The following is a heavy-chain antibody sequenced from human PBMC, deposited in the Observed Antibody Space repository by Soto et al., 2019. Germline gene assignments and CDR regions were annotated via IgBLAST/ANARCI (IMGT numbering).Heavy chain of an antibody. CDR3: AREVEWITMIVVRYFDY. V-gene: IGHV4-30-4*01. CDR1: GGSISSGDYY. D-gene: IGHD3-22*01. Sequence: PSETLSLTCTVSGGSISSGDYYWSWIRQPPGKGLEWIGYIYYSGSTYYSPSLKSRVTISVDTSKNQFSLKLSSVTAADTAVYYCAREVEWITMIVVRYFDYWGQGTLVTVSS. CDR2: IYYSGST. J-gene: IGHJ4*02.